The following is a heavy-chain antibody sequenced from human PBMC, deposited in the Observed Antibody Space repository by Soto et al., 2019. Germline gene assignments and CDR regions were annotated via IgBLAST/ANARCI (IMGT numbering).Heavy chain of an antibody. Sequence: GSLRLSCAASGFTFSNAWMSWVRQAPGKGLERVGRIKSKTDGGTTDYAAPVKGRFTISRDDSKNTLYLQMNSLKTEDTAVYYCTTDITIFGVVPDYWGQGTLVTVSS. V-gene: IGHV3-15*01. J-gene: IGHJ4*02. CDR2: IKSKTDGGTT. D-gene: IGHD3-3*01. CDR1: GFTFSNAW. CDR3: TTDITIFGVVPDY.